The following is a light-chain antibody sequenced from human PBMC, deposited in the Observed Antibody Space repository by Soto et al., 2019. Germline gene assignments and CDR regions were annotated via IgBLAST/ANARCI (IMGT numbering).Light chain of an antibody. J-gene: IGKJ1*01. Sequence: DIVLTQSPGTLSLSPGERATLSCRASQRVSSGYLTWYQQRPGQAPRLLIYGASIRATGIPDRFSGSGSGTDFTLTISRLEPEDFAVYYCQQFGGSTPRTFGQGTKVEIK. V-gene: IGKV3-20*01. CDR3: QQFGGSTPRT. CDR1: QRVSSGY. CDR2: GAS.